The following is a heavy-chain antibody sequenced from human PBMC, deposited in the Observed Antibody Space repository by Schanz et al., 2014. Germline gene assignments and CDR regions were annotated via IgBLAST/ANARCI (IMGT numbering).Heavy chain of an antibody. CDR1: GGSFSAYH. Sequence: QVQLQQWGAGLLKPSETLSLICVINGGSFSAYHWSWLRQSPGKGPEWIGEISHDGTTNYNPSLKSRVTISGDPPKNQFSLNLTSVTAADTAVYYCASRRRMGISMVRGILKGWFDPWGQGTLVTVSS. J-gene: IGHJ5*02. CDR3: ASRRRMGISMVRGILKGWFDP. D-gene: IGHD3-10*01. CDR2: ISHDGTT. V-gene: IGHV4-34*02.